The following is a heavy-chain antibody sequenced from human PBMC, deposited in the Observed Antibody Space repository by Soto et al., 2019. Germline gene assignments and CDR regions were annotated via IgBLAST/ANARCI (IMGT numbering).Heavy chain of an antibody. J-gene: IGHJ5*02. D-gene: IGHD2-15*01. Sequence: GASVKVSCKASGYTFTSYYMHWVRQAPGQGLEWMGIINPSGGSTSYAQKFQGRVTMTRDTSTSTVYMELSSLRSEDTAVYYCARKIGGSGGSLWFDPWGQGTLVTVSS. CDR2: INPSGGST. CDR1: GYTFTSYY. V-gene: IGHV1-46*03. CDR3: ARKIGGSGGSLWFDP.